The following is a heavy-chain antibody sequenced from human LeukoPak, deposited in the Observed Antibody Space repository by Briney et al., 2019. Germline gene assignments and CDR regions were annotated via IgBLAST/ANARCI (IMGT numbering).Heavy chain of an antibody. V-gene: IGHV3-23*01. CDR1: GFTFSSSA. CDR2: LSNSGSTT. Sequence: GGSLRLSCGASGFTFSSSAMRWVRQAPGQGLEWVSLLSNSGSTTYYADSVKGRFTISRDTSNNTLYLQMNSLRVEDTAVYYCATRAYGSGSSLHYFDDWGQGTLVTVSS. CDR3: ATRAYGSGSSLHYFDD. J-gene: IGHJ4*02. D-gene: IGHD3-10*01.